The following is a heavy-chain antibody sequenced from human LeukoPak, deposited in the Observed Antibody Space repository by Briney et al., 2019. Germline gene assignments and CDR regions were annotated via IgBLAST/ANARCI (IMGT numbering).Heavy chain of an antibody. D-gene: IGHD6-19*01. CDR2: ISGSGGST. CDR3: ARRIAVAGTGAFDI. J-gene: IGHJ3*02. V-gene: IGHV3-23*01. CDR1: GFTFSNYA. Sequence: GASLRLSCAASGFTFSNYAMSWVRQAPGKGLEWVSAISGSGGSTYYADSVKGRFTISRDNSKNTLYLQMNSLRAEDTAVYYCARRIAVAGTGAFDIWGQGTMVTVSS.